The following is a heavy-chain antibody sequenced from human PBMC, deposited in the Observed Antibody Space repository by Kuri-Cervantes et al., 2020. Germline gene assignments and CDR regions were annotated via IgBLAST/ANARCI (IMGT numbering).Heavy chain of an antibody. CDR3: AKDLLNYYDSSGLRAFDI. Sequence: GGSLRLSCAASGFTFSSYWMHWVRQAPGKGLVWVSRINNDGRSTSYADSVKGRFTISRDNAQNSLYLQMNSLRAEDTALYYCAKDLLNYYDSSGLRAFDIWGQGTMVTVSS. V-gene: IGHV3-74*01. D-gene: IGHD3-22*01. CDR1: GFTFSSYW. CDR2: INNDGRST. J-gene: IGHJ3*02.